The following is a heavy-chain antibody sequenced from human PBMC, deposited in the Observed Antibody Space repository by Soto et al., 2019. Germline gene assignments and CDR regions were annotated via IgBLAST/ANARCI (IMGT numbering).Heavy chain of an antibody. CDR3: ARAPPPLAMVRGVAPNNWFDP. Sequence: ASVKVSCKASGGTFSSYAISWVRQAPGQGLEWMGGIIPIFGTANYAQKFQGRVTITADESTSTAYMELSSLRSEDTAVYYCARAPPPLAMVRGVAPNNWFDPWGRGTLVTVSS. CDR1: GGTFSSYA. V-gene: IGHV1-69*13. D-gene: IGHD3-10*01. J-gene: IGHJ5*02. CDR2: IIPIFGTA.